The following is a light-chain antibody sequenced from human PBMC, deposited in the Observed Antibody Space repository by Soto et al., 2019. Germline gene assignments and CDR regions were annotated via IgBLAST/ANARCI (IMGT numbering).Light chain of an antibody. CDR2: EVS. Sequence: QAVVTQPPSASGSPGQSVTISCTGTSSDVGAYKYVSWYQQYPGKAPKLMIYEVSKRPSGVPDRFSGSKSGNTASLTVSGLQDEDEADYYCTSYVGSTIWVFGGGTKLTVL. CDR1: SSDVGAYKY. V-gene: IGLV2-8*01. CDR3: TSYVGSTIWV. J-gene: IGLJ3*02.